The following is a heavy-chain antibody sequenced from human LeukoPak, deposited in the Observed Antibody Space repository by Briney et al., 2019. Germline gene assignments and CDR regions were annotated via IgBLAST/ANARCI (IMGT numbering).Heavy chain of an antibody. J-gene: IGHJ4*02. D-gene: IGHD6-19*01. CDR2: MNPNSGNT. CDR1: GYTFTSYD. CDR3: ARGRAVAGRSPLDLGY. V-gene: IGHV1-8*03. Sequence: ASVKVSCKASGYTFTSYDINWVRQATGQGLEWMGWMNPNSGNTGYAQKLQGRVTITRNTSISTAYMELSSLRSEDTAVYYCARGRAVAGRSPLDLGYWGQGTLVTVSS.